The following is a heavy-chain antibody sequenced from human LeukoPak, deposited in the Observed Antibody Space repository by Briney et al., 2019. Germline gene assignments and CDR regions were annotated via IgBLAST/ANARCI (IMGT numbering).Heavy chain of an antibody. Sequence: GGSLRLSCTASGFTFGDYAMSWFRQAPGKGLEWVGFIRSKAYGGTTEYAASVKGRFTISRDDSKSIAYLQMNSLKTEDTAVYYCTRGISSGWSKVPAADYWGQGTLVTVSS. CDR1: GFTFGDYA. J-gene: IGHJ4*02. CDR2: IRSKAYGGTT. V-gene: IGHV3-49*03. D-gene: IGHD6-19*01. CDR3: TRGISSGWSKVPAADY.